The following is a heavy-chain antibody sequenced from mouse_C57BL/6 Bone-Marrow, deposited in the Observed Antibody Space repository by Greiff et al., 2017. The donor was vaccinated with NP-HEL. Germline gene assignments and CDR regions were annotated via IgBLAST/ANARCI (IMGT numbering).Heavy chain of an antibody. CDR2: IDPEDGET. Sequence: EVKLVESGAELVKPGASVKLSCTASGFNIKDYYMHWVKQRTEQGLEWIGRIDPEDGETKYAPKFQGKATITADTSSNTAYLQLSSLTSEDTAVYYCADYYGSSYPEAMDYWGQGTSVTVAS. CDR3: ADYYGSSYPEAMDY. J-gene: IGHJ4*01. D-gene: IGHD1-1*01. V-gene: IGHV14-2*01. CDR1: GFNIKDYY.